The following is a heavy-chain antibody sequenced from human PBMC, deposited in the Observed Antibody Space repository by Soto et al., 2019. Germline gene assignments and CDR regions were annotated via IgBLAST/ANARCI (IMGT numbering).Heavy chain of an antibody. D-gene: IGHD1-26*01. CDR2: VIPIYGTA. CDR3: ATERRADWESYYYYAMDV. V-gene: IGHV1-69*01. CDR1: GGTFSSFT. Sequence: QVQLVQSGAEVKKPGSSVKVSCKASGGTFSSFTISWVRQAPGQGLEWMGGVIPIYGTANYAQKFQGRVTITADASTRTAYMELSSLRSEDTAVYDCATERRADWESYYYYAMDVWGQGTTVTVSS. J-gene: IGHJ6*02.